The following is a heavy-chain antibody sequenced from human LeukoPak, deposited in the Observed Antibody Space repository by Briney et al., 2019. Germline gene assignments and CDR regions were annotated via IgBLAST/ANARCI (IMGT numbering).Heavy chain of an antibody. Sequence: PGGSLRLSCAASGFTFDDYTMHWVRQAPGKGLEWVSLISWDGGSTYYADSAKGRFTISRDNSKNSLYLQMNSLRTEDTALYYCAKETEIGYYFDYWGQGTLVTVSS. CDR1: GFTFDDYT. CDR3: AKETEIGYYFDY. V-gene: IGHV3-43*01. J-gene: IGHJ4*02. D-gene: IGHD1-1*01. CDR2: ISWDGGST.